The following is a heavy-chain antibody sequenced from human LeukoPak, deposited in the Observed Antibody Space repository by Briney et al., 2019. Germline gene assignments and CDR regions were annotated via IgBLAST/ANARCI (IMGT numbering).Heavy chain of an antibody. J-gene: IGHJ4*02. V-gene: IGHV3-23*01. D-gene: IGHD2/OR15-2a*01. CDR3: AKDAGYFSGLSYFDY. CDR1: GFTFSSYG. Sequence: GGTLRLSCAASGFTFSSYGMSWVRQAPGKGLEWVSAISGSGGSTYYADSVKGRFTISRDNSKNTLYLQMNSLRAEDTAVYYCAKDAGYFSGLSYFDYWGQGTLVTVSS. CDR2: ISGSGGST.